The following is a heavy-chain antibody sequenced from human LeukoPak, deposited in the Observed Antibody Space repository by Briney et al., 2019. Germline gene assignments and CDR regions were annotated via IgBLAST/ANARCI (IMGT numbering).Heavy chain of an antibody. CDR1: GFTFSKAW. J-gene: IGHJ4*02. CDR2: IYSGGST. Sequence: PGGSLRLSCAVSGFTFSKAWMSWVRQAPGKGLEWVSVIYSGGSTYYADSVKGRFTISRDNSKNTLYLQMNSLRAEDTAVYYCARDLGGDWYFDYWGQGTLVTVSS. CDR3: ARDLGGDWYFDY. V-gene: IGHV3-53*01. D-gene: IGHD3/OR15-3a*01.